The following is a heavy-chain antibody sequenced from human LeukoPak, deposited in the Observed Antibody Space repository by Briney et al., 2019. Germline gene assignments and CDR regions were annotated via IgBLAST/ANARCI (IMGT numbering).Heavy chain of an antibody. CDR1: GGSFSGYY. V-gene: IGHV4-34*01. D-gene: IGHD4-17*01. CDR3: ASLVPGPFSTTVTKDY. Sequence: SETLSLTCAVYGGSFSGYYWSWIRQPPGKGLEWIGEINHSGSTNYNPSLKSRVTISVDTSKNQFSLKLSSVTAADTAVYYCASLVPGPFSTTVTKDYWGQGTLVTVSS. J-gene: IGHJ4*02. CDR2: INHSGST.